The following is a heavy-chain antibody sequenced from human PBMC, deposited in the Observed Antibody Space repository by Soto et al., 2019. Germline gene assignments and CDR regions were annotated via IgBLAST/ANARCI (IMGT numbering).Heavy chain of an antibody. D-gene: IGHD3-3*01. CDR3: AKDYDFTFDY. CDR2: ITFYNGDA. J-gene: IGHJ4*02. CDR1: GYTSSHFG. Sequence: QVHLVQSGGEVKMPGASVKVSCKAFGYTSSHFGISWVRQAPGQGLEWVGWITFYNGDANYGPNFRDRGTVTRDTSTSSAYMDMRGLRSDDTAVYYCAKDYDFTFDYWGQGTLITVAS. V-gene: IGHV1-18*01.